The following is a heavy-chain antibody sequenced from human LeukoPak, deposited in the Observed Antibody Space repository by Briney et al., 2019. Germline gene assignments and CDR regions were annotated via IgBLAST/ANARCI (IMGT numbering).Heavy chain of an antibody. CDR2: IYYSGST. CDR1: GVSISSYY. J-gene: IGHJ5*02. Sequence: PSETLSLTCTVSGVSISSYYWIWIRQPPGKGLEWIGYIYYSGSTNYNPSLKSRVTISVDTSKNQFSLKLSSVTAADTAVYYCARGLSSGWYRVYNWFDPWGQGTLVTVSS. D-gene: IGHD6-19*01. V-gene: IGHV4-59*01. CDR3: ARGLSSGWYRVYNWFDP.